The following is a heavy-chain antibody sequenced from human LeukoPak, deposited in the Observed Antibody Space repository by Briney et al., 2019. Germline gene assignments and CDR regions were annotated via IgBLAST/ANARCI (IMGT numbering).Heavy chain of an antibody. CDR3: AKGGLYYYDSRVYYPIS. Sequence: QAGGYLRLSCAASGFTFSSYGMHWVRQAPGKGLEGVAFIRYDGSNKYYADTVKGRFTLFRTNSKNTLYLQMNSLRAEDTAVYYCAKGGLYYYDSRVYYPISWGQGTLVTVSS. CDR1: GFTFSSYG. V-gene: IGHV3-30*02. J-gene: IGHJ4*02. CDR2: IRYDGSNK. D-gene: IGHD3-22*01.